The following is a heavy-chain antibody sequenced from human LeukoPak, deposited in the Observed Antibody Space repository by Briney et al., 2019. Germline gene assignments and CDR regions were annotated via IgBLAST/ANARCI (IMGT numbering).Heavy chain of an antibody. Sequence: ASVKVSCKASGYTFTDYYIHWVRQAPGQGLEWMGWINPNSGGTNYTQKFQGRVTMTRDTSISTAYLELNRLTSDDTAVYYCARVLARYGNLDYWGQGILVSVSS. V-gene: IGHV1-2*02. D-gene: IGHD1-14*01. CDR3: ARVLARYGNLDY. CDR2: INPNSGGT. J-gene: IGHJ4*02. CDR1: GYTFTDYY.